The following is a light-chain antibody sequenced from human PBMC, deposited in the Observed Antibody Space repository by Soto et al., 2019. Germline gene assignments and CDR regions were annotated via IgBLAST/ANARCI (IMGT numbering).Light chain of an antibody. CDR1: QSISSTY. CDR2: GTY. Sequence: EIVLTQSPGTLSLSPGERATLSCRTSQSISSTYLAWYQQKPGQAPRLLLYGTYSRATGIQDRFSGSGSGRHFTLTISRLEPEDFAVYYSQQYGTAPPVYTFGQGTKLEIK. CDR3: QQYGTAPPVYT. V-gene: IGKV3-20*01. J-gene: IGKJ2*01.